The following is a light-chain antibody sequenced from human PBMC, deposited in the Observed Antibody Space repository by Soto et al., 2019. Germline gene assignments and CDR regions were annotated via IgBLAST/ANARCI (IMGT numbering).Light chain of an antibody. V-gene: IGLV1-40*01. CDR1: SSNIGANHD. CDR3: QSYDSSLGYV. CDR2: DNS. J-gene: IGLJ1*01. Sequence: QAVVTQPPSVSGAPGQRVTISCTGSSSNIGANHDVHWYQQLPGTAPKLLIYDNSNRPSGVPDRFSGSKSGTSASLAITGLQAEDEADYYCQSYDSSLGYVFGTGTNSPS.